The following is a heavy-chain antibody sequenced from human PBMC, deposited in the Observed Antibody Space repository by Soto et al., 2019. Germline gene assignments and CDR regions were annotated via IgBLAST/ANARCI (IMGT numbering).Heavy chain of an antibody. CDR1: GYTFTSYG. J-gene: IGHJ4*02. CDR2: INAGNGNT. Sequence: GASVKVSCKASGYTFTSYGISWVRQAPGQGLEWMGWINAGNGNTKYSQKVQGRVTITRDTSASTAYMELSSLRSEDTAVYYCARESTFIAGAAAYDYWGQGTLVTVSS. D-gene: IGHD1-26*01. V-gene: IGHV1-18*01. CDR3: ARESTFIAGAAAYDY.